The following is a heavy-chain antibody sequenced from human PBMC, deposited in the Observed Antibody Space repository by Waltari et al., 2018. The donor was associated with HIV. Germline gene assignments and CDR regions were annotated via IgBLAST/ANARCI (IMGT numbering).Heavy chain of an antibody. CDR3: ARCLWFGGEYGMDV. CDR1: GGPISSYY. J-gene: IGHJ6*02. CDR2: NYYSGST. Sequence: VQLQESGPGLVKPSENLSLTCTVSGGPISSYYWSWTRQPPGKGMEWIGYNYYSGSTNYNPSLKSRVTISVDTSKNQFSLELSSVTAADTAVYYCARCLWFGGEYGMDVWGQGTTVTVSS. V-gene: IGHV4-59*01. D-gene: IGHD3-10*01.